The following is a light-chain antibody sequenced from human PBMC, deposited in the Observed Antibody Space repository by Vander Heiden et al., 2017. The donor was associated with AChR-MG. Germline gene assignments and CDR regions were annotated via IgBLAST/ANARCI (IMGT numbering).Light chain of an antibody. V-gene: IGLV1-40*01. J-gene: IGLJ2*01. CDR1: SSNIGAGYD. CDR2: GNS. Sequence: QSVLTPPPSVSGAPGQRVPISCTGSSSNIGAGYDLPWYQQRPATTPKLLIYGNSNRHAGVPDRFSGSKSATSATLAITGLQAEDDADYYCQSYDSSRSGSVFGGGTKLTVL. CDR3: QSYDSSRSGSV.